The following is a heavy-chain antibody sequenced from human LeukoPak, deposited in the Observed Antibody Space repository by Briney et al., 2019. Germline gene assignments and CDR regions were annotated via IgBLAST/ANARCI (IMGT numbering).Heavy chain of an antibody. CDR3: ARGHIVVVTATHFDY. J-gene: IGHJ4*02. V-gene: IGHV3-30*04. CDR1: GFSFSSYT. D-gene: IGHD2-21*02. Sequence: GGSLRLSCAASGFSFSSYTMNWVRQAPGKGLEWVAVISYDGSNKYYADSVKGRFTISRDNSKNTLYLQMNSLRAEDTAVYYCARGHIVVVTATHFDYWGQGTLVTVSS. CDR2: ISYDGSNK.